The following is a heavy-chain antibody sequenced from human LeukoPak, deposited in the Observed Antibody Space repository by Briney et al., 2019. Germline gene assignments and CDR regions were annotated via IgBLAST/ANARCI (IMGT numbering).Heavy chain of an antibody. CDR1: GFTFDDYG. CDR2: INWNGGST. Sequence: GGSLRLSCAASGFTFDDYGMSWVRQAPGKGLEWVSGINWNGGSTGYADSVKGRFTISRDNAKNSLYLQMNSLRAEDTALYHCARLGPYYYDSSGYYDLYYFDYWGQGTLVTVSS. CDR3: ARLGPYYYDSSGYYDLYYFDY. J-gene: IGHJ4*02. V-gene: IGHV3-20*01. D-gene: IGHD3-22*01.